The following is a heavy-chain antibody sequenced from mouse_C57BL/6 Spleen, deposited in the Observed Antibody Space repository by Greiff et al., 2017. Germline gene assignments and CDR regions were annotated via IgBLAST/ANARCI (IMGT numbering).Heavy chain of an antibody. D-gene: IGHD2-12*01. J-gene: IGHJ2*01. CDR2: IDPSDSYT. Sequence: QVQLQQPGAELVKPGASVKLSCKASGYTFTSYWMQWVKQRPGQGLEWIGEIDPSDSYTNYNQKFKGKATLTVDTSSSTAYMQLSSLTSEDSAVYYCARRRIGDDYYFDYWGQGTTLTVSS. CDR1: GYTFTSYW. V-gene: IGHV1-50*01. CDR3: ARRRIGDDYYFDY.